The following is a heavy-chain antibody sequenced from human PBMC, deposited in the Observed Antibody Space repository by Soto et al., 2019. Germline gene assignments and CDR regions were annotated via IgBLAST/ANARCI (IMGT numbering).Heavy chain of an antibody. J-gene: IGHJ4*02. CDR2: ISGSGGSA. CDR3: AKEPSSDFWSAYYYFDY. CDR1: GFTFGSHA. D-gene: IGHD3-3*01. V-gene: IGHV3-23*01. Sequence: EVQLLESGGGLVQPGGSLRLSCAASGFTFGSHAMIWVRQAPGQGLEWVSAISGSGGSAYYADSVKGRFTISRDNSINTLYLQMNSLRAEDTALYYCAKEPSSDFWSAYYYFDYWGQGTLVTVSS.